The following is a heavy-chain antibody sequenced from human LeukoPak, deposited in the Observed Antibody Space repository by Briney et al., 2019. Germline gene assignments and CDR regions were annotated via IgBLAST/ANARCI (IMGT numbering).Heavy chain of an antibody. Sequence: SETLSLTCNVSGGSISTTNYYWGWIRQPPGKGLEWLGNIHYSGSTYYDPSLQSRVTLSVDTSKNQFSLKLTSVTATDAAVYYCARTYPDCDYWGQGTLVTVSS. V-gene: IGHV4-39*01. CDR1: GGSISTTNYY. D-gene: IGHD2-21*02. CDR2: IHYSGST. CDR3: ARTYPDCDY. J-gene: IGHJ4*02.